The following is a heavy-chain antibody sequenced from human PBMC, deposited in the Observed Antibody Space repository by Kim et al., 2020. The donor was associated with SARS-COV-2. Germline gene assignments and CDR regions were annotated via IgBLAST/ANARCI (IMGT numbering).Heavy chain of an antibody. V-gene: IGHV4-59*01. CDR2: IYYSGST. CDR1: GGSISSYY. D-gene: IGHD2-15*01. Sequence: SETLSLTCTVSGGSISSYYWSWIRQPPGKGLEWIGYIYYSGSTNYNPSLKSRVTISVDTSKNQFSLKLSSVTAADTAVYYCAGGGRPNWFDPWGQGTLVTVSS. CDR3: AGGGRPNWFDP. J-gene: IGHJ5*02.